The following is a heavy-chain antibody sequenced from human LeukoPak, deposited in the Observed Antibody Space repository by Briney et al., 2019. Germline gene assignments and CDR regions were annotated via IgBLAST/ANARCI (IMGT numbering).Heavy chain of an antibody. CDR1: GGSITHTY. Sequence: PSETLSLTCTVSGGSITHTYWNWIRQPPGKGLEWIGYIYYSGSTNYNPSLKSRVTISVDTSKNQFSLKLSSVTAADTAVYYCARGGSSSWYAPVGAFDIWGQGTMVTVSS. J-gene: IGHJ3*02. V-gene: IGHV4-59*01. D-gene: IGHD6-13*01. CDR3: ARGGSSSWYAPVGAFDI. CDR2: IYYSGST.